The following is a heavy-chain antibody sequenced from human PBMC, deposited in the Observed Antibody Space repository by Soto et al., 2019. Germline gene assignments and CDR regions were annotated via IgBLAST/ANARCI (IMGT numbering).Heavy chain of an antibody. V-gene: IGHV3-30-3*01. Sequence: EGSLRLSCAASGFTFSSYAMHWVRQAPGKGLESVAVISYDGSNKYYADSVKGRFTISRDSSKNTLYLQMNSLRAEDTAVYYSARDLITGSSYYYYGMDVLGQGTTVTV. CDR1: GFTFSSYA. CDR2: ISYDGSNK. D-gene: IGHD1-20*01. CDR3: ARDLITGSSYYYYGMDV. J-gene: IGHJ6*02.